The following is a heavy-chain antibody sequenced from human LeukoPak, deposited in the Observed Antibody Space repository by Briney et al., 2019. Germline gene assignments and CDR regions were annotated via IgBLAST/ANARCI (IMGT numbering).Heavy chain of an antibody. CDR2: INPNSGGT. CDR1: GGTFSSYA. Sequence: ASVKVSCKASGGTFSSYAISWVRQAPGQGLEWMGWINPNSGGTNYAQKLQGRVTMTTDTSTSTAYMELRSLRSDDTAVYYCARCPLLNYYYYMDVWGKGTTVTVSS. CDR3: ARCPLLNYYYYMDV. V-gene: IGHV1-18*01. J-gene: IGHJ6*03.